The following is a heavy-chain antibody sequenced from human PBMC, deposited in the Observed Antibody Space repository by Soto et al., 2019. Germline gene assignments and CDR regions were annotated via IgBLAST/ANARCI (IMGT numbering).Heavy chain of an antibody. Sequence: GKWLEWVSAISGSGGSAYYADSVKGRFTISRVNSINTLYLQMNSLRAEDTALYFFFFQAEDGIRDVRSVSAFLLNRSSDL. CDR2: ISGSGGSA. D-gene: IGHD3-10*02. J-gene: IGHJ2*01. CDR3: FFQAEDGIRDVRSVSAFLLNRSSDL. V-gene: IGHV3-23*01.